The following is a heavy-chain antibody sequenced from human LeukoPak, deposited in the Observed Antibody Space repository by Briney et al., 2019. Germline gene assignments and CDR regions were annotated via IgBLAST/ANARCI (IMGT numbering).Heavy chain of an antibody. CDR1: GFTFSSYW. D-gene: IGHD2-2*02. V-gene: IGHV3-7*01. CDR2: IKQDGSEK. J-gene: IGHJ4*02. Sequence: PGGSLRLSCAASGFTFSSYWMSWVRQAPGKGLEGVANIKQDGSEKYYVDSVKGRFTISRDNAKNSLYLQMNSLRAEDTAVYYCARVTGVPAAIRGGFDYWGQGTLVTVSS. CDR3: ARVTGVPAAIRGGFDY.